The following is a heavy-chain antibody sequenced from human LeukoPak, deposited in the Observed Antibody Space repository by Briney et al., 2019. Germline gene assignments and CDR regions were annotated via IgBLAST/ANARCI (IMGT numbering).Heavy chain of an antibody. V-gene: IGHV3-23*01. CDR2: ISGSGGST. D-gene: IGHD2-2*01. CDR1: GLTFSSYG. CDR3: AKSLESTDYYYHMDV. Sequence: GGSLRLSCAASGLTFSSYGMSWVRQAPGKGLEWVSAISGSGGSTYYADSVKGRFSISRDNSKNMLYLQMNSLRAEDTAVYFCAKSLESTDYYYHMDVWGKGTTVTISS. J-gene: IGHJ6*03.